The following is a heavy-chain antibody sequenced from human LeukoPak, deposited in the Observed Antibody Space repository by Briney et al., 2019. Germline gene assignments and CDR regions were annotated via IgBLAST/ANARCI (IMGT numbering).Heavy chain of an antibody. V-gene: IGHV3-33*01. CDR3: TRDVYGMDV. Sequence: GGSLRLSCAASGXTFSSYGMHWVRQAPGKGLEWVAVIWYDGSNKYYADSVKGRFTISRDNSKNTLYLQMNSLRAEDTAVYYCTRDVYGMDVWGQGTTVTVSS. CDR2: IWYDGSNK. CDR1: GXTFSSYG. J-gene: IGHJ6*02.